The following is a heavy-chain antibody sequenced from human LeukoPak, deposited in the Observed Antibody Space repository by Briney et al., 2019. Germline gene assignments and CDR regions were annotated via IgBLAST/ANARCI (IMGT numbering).Heavy chain of an antibody. CDR2: MYYSGYT. D-gene: IGHD6-13*01. Sequence: PSETLSLTCTVSGGSISSGGYYWNWIRQHPGKGLEWIGHMYYSGYTYYNPSLKSRVTISVDTSKNQFSLNLRSVTAADTAVYYCARGGSSSSAWFDPWGPGTLVTVSS. V-gene: IGHV4-31*03. CDR3: ARGGSSSSAWFDP. J-gene: IGHJ5*02. CDR1: GGSISSGGYY.